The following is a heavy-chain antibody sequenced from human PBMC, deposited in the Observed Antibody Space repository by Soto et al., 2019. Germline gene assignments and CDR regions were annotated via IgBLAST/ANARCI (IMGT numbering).Heavy chain of an antibody. V-gene: IGHV6-1*01. J-gene: IGHJ6*03. CDR2: TYYRSKWYN. CDR1: GDSVSSNSAA. CDR3: ARSSKGYCSGGSCSTYYYYYMDV. Sequence: PSQTLSLTCAISGDSVSSNSAAWNWIRQSPSRGLEWLGRTYYRSKWYNDYAVSVKSRITINPDTSKNQFSLQLNSVTPEDTAVYYCARSSKGYCSGGSCSTYYYYYMDVWGKGTKVTVSS. D-gene: IGHD2-15*01.